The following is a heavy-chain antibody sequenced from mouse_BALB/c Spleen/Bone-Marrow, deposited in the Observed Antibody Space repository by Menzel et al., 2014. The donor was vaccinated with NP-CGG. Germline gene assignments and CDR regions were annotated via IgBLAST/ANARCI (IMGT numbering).Heavy chain of an antibody. CDR3: ARNMGSYYGYLAY. J-gene: IGHJ3*01. Sequence: VKLQESGPGLVQPSQSLSITCTVSGFSLTSYGVHWVRQSPGKGLEWLGVIWSGGSTDYNAAFISRLSISKDNSKSQVFFKMNSLQADDTAIYYCARNMGSYYGYLAYWGQGTLVTVSA. CDR1: GFSLTSYG. V-gene: IGHV2-4-1*01. D-gene: IGHD1-2*01. CDR2: IWSGGST.